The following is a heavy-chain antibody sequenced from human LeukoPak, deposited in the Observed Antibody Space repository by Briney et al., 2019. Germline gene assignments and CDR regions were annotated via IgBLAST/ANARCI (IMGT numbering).Heavy chain of an antibody. CDR3: ARDRGFYYDSSGYYYDY. J-gene: IGHJ4*02. CDR1: GYTFTSYY. Sequence: ASVKVSCKASGYTFTSYYMHWVRQAPGQGLEWMGIINPSGGSTSYAQKFQGRVTMTRDTSTSTAYMELRSLRSDDTAVYYCARDRGFYYDSSGYYYDYWGQGTLVTVSS. V-gene: IGHV1-46*01. D-gene: IGHD3-22*01. CDR2: INPSGGST.